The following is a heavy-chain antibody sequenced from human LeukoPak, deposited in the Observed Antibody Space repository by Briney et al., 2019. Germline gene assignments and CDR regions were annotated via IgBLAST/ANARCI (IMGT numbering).Heavy chain of an antibody. CDR1: GYTFTSYY. D-gene: IGHD2-15*01. CDR3: ASEYCSGGSCYSRYYYYGMDV. CDR2: INPSGGST. J-gene: IGHJ6*02. Sequence: ASVKVSCKASGYTFTSYYMHWVRQAPGQGLEWMGIINPSGGSTSYAQKFQGRVTMTRDTSTSTVYMELSSLRSEDTAVYYCASEYCSGGSCYSRYYYYGMDVWGQGITVTVSS. V-gene: IGHV1-46*01.